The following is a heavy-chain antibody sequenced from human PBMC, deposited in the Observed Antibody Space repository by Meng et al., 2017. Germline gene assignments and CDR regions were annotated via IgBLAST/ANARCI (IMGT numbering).Heavy chain of an antibody. CDR3: VREDGSFDS. CDR1: GYTFTGYY. V-gene: IGHV1-2*06. Sequence: ASVKVSCKASGYTFTGYYMNWVRQAPGQGLEWMGRINPSNGGTNYAQKFQGRVAMTRDTSISTAYMELNSLRSDDTAVYYCVREDGSFDSWGQGTLVTVSS. CDR2: INPSNGGT. D-gene: IGHD1-26*01. J-gene: IGHJ4*02.